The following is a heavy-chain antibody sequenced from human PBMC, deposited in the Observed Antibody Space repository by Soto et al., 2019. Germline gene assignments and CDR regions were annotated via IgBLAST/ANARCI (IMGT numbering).Heavy chain of an antibody. V-gene: IGHV3-30*03. Sequence: QVQLVESGGGVVQPGRSLRLSCAASGFTFSSYGMHWVRQAPGKGLEWVAVISYDGSNKYYADSVKGRFTISRDNSKNTRYLQMNSLRAEDTAVYYCAIPAFGYSSSWSFDYWGQGTLVTDSS. CDR2: ISYDGSNK. CDR3: AIPAFGYSSSWSFDY. J-gene: IGHJ4*02. CDR1: GFTFSSYG. D-gene: IGHD6-13*01.